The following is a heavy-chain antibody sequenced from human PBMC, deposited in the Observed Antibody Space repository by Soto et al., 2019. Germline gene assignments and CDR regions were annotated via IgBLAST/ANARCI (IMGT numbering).Heavy chain of an antibody. CDR2: ISYDGSNK. J-gene: IGHJ4*02. D-gene: IGHD1-26*01. V-gene: IGHV3-30*18. Sequence: GGSLRLSCAASGFTFSSYGMHWVRQAPGKGLEWVAVISYDGSNKYYADSVKGRFTISRDNSKNTLYLQMNSLRAEDTAVYYCAKDPDGGSYDFDYWGQGTLVTVSS. CDR3: AKDPDGGSYDFDY. CDR1: GFTFSSYG.